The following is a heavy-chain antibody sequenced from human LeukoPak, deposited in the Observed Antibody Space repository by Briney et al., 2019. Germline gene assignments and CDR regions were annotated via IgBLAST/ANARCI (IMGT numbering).Heavy chain of an antibody. CDR1: GGSISSYY. Sequence: SETLSLTCTVSGGSISSYYWSWIRQPPGKGLEWIGYIYYSGSTNYNPSLKSRVTISVDTSKNQFSLKLSSVTAADAAVYYCARQAVTTGFDPWGQGTLVTVSS. CDR3: ARQAVTTGFDP. CDR2: IYYSGST. V-gene: IGHV4-59*01. D-gene: IGHD4-17*01. J-gene: IGHJ5*02.